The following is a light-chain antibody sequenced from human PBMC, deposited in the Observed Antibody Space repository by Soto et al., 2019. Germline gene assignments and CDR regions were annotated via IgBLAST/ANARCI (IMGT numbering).Light chain of an antibody. CDR2: DAS. Sequence: PGERATLSCRASQSVSGYLAWYQQKPGQAPRLLMYDASNRATGIPARFSGGGSGTDFTLTISSLEPEDFAVYYCQQRSNWPSTFGGGTKVEIK. CDR1: QSVSGY. V-gene: IGKV3-11*01. J-gene: IGKJ4*01. CDR3: QQRSNWPST.